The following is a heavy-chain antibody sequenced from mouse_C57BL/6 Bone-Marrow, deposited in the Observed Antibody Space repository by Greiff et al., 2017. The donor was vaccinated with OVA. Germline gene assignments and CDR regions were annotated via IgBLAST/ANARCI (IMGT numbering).Heavy chain of an antibody. V-gene: IGHV1-53*01. CDR1: GYTFTSYW. CDR3: ARKRNCYGPFAY. J-gene: IGHJ3*01. CDR2: INPSNGGT. Sequence: VQLQQPGTELVKPGASVKLSCKASGYTFTSYWMHWVKQRPGQGLEWIGNINPSNGGTNYNEKFKSKATLTVDKSSSTAYMQLSSLASEDSAVYYCARKRNCYGPFAYWGQGTMVTVSA. D-gene: IGHD1-1*02.